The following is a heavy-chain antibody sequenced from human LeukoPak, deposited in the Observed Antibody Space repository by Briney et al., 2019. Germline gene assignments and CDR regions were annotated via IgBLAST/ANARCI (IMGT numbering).Heavy chain of an antibody. J-gene: IGHJ6*03. CDR1: GFTFSSYS. Sequence: AGGSLRLSCAAYGFTFSSYSMNWVRQAPGKGLEWVSSISSSSSYIYYADSVKGRFTISRDNAENSLYLQMNSLRVEDTAIYYCARDPYNGAYSEGYYYYYMDVWGKGTTVTVSS. CDR3: ARDPYNGAYSEGYYYYYMDV. D-gene: IGHD5-24*01. V-gene: IGHV3-21*01. CDR2: ISSSSSYI.